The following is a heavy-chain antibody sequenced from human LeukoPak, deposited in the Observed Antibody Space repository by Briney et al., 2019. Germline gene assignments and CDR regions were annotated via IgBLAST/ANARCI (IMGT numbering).Heavy chain of an antibody. D-gene: IGHD3-16*01. Sequence: TSETLSLTCAVSGYSIRSDYYWAWIRQPPGKGLECIGNIYHSGSTYYTPSLNSRVTISVDTSKNQCSLRLSSVTAADTAVFYCARVMGYYYYMDVWGTGTTVTVSS. J-gene: IGHJ6*03. V-gene: IGHV4-38-2*01. CDR1: GYSIRSDYY. CDR3: ARVMGYYYYMDV. CDR2: IYHSGST.